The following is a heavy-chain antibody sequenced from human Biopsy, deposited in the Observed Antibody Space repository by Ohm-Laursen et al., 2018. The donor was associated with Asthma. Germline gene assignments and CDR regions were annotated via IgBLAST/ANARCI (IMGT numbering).Heavy chain of an antibody. CDR3: ARAQSYGDIYYGLDV. CDR2: IFYSGST. V-gene: IGHV4-30-4*01. J-gene: IGHJ6*02. Sequence: SETLSLTCRVFGGSVYSYDHHWSWIRQPPGKGLEWIGFIFYSGSTFYNPSLRSRITISVDTSKRQFSLSLRSVTVADTAVYFCARAQSYGDIYYGLDVWGRGTTVTVSS. D-gene: IGHD2-21*02. CDR1: GGSVYSYDHH.